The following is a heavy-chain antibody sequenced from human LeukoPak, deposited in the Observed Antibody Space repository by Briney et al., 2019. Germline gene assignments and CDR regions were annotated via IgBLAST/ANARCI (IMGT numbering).Heavy chain of an antibody. J-gene: IGHJ4*02. V-gene: IGHV4-59*01. D-gene: IGHD1-14*01. CDR2: IHYSGST. CDR1: GGSISTYY. Sequence: PSETLSLTCTVSGGSISTYYWSWIRQPPGKGLEWIAYIHYSGSTNYNPSLKSRVTISVDTSKNQFSLKLSSVTAADTAVYYCARAYFGKYDFDYWGQGALVTVSS. CDR3: ARAYFGKYDFDY.